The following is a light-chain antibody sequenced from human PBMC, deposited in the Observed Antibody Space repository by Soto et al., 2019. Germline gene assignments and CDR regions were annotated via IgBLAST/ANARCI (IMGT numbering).Light chain of an antibody. J-gene: IGLJ1*01. V-gene: IGLV2-14*03. Sequence: QSALTQPASVSGSPGQSITISCTGTSSDIGAYNYVSWYQQHPGQAPKLMISDVSNRPSGISDRFSGSKSGNTASLTISGLQAEDDADDYCYPSSRSSGTRHVFGTGTKLTVL. CDR2: DVS. CDR3: YPSSRSSGTRHV. CDR1: SSDIGAYNY.